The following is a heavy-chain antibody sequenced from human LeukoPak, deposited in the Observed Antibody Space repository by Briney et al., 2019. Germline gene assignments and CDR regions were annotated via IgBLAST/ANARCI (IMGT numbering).Heavy chain of an antibody. J-gene: IGHJ5*02. V-gene: IGHV1-2*02. Sequence: GASVKVSCKASGYTSTCYYMHWVRQAPGQGLEWMGWINPNSGGTNYAQKFQGRVTMTRDTSISTAYMELSRLRSDDTAVYYCARGTYASDILTGYGFDPWGQGTLVTVSS. CDR2: INPNSGGT. D-gene: IGHD3-9*01. CDR3: ARGTYASDILTGYGFDP. CDR1: GYTSTCYY.